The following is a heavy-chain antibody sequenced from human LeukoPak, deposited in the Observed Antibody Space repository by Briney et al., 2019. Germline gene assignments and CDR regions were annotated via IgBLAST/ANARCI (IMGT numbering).Heavy chain of an antibody. J-gene: IGHJ4*02. Sequence: GASVKVSCKAPGYTFTGYYMHWVRQAPGQGLEWMGWINPNSGGTNYAQKFQGRVTMTRDTSISTAYMEPSRLRSDDTAVYYCARVFKLGKEDYWGQGTLVTVSS. CDR1: GYTFTGYY. CDR3: ARVFKLGKEDY. CDR2: INPNSGGT. V-gene: IGHV1-2*02. D-gene: IGHD7-27*01.